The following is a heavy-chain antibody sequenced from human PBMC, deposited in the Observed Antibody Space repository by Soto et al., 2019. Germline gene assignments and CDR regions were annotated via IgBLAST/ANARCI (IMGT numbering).Heavy chain of an antibody. V-gene: IGHV6-1*01. CDR3: AISYCGGDCYSLTLGLDAFDI. Sequence: SQTLSLTCAISGDSVSSNGAAWNWIRQSPSRGLEWLGRTYYRSKWYNDYAVSVKSRITINPDTSKNQFSLQLNSVTPEDTAVYYCAISYCGGDCYSLTLGLDAFDIWGQGTMVTVSS. CDR2: TYYRSKWYN. CDR1: GDSVSSNGAA. J-gene: IGHJ3*02. D-gene: IGHD2-21*02.